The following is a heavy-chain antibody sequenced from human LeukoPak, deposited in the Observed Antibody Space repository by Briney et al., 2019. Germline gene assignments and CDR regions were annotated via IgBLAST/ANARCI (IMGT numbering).Heavy chain of an antibody. CDR1: GFTFSSYS. V-gene: IGHV3-48*02. D-gene: IGHD1-26*01. Sequence: GGSLRPSCAASGFTFSSYSMNWVRQAPGKGLEWVSYISSSSSTIYYADSVKGRFTISRDNAKNSLYLQMNSLRDEDTAVYYCARDSDYSGSYPSFDYWGQGTLVTVSS. J-gene: IGHJ4*02. CDR3: ARDSDYSGSYPSFDY. CDR2: ISSSSSTI.